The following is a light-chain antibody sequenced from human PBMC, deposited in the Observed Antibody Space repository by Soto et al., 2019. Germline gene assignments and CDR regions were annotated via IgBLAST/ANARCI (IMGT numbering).Light chain of an antibody. CDR3: QQYNNWLT. Sequence: EILMTQSPVTLSVSPGERATLSCRASQTISSNLAWYQQKAGQAPRLLIYGASTRATGIPARFSGSGSGTEFTLTISSLQSEDFAVYYCQQYNNWLTFGGGTKVEIK. CDR2: GAS. J-gene: IGKJ4*01. V-gene: IGKV3-15*01. CDR1: QTISSN.